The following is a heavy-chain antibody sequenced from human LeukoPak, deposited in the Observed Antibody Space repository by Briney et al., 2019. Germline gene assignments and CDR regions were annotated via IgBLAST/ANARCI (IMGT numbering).Heavy chain of an antibody. D-gene: IGHD6-19*01. CDR1: GDSVSSNSAA. V-gene: IGHV6-1*01. CDR3: ARDLAVAGTPHFDY. J-gene: IGHJ4*02. Sequence: SQTLSLTCAISGDSVSSNSAAWNWIRQSPSRGLEWLGRTYYRSKWYNDYAVSVKSRITISPDTSKNQFSLQLNSVTPEDTAVFFCARDLAVAGTPHFDYWGQGTLVTVSS. CDR2: TYYRSKWYN.